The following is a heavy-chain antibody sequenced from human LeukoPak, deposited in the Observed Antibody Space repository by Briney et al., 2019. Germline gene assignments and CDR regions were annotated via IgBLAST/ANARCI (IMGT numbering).Heavy chain of an antibody. CDR2: ISYDGSNK. V-gene: IGHV3-30*04. CDR1: GFTFSSYA. Sequence: PGRSLRLSCAASGFTFSSYAMHWVRQAPGKGLEWVAVISYDGSNKYYADSVKGRFTISRDNSKNTLYLQMNSLRAEDTAVYYCARDGSGSYYFDYWGQGTLVTVSS. D-gene: IGHD1-26*01. CDR3: ARDGSGSYYFDY. J-gene: IGHJ4*02.